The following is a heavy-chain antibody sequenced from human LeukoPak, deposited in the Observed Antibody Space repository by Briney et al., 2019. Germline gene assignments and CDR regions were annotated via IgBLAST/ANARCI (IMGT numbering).Heavy chain of an antibody. J-gene: IGHJ4*02. D-gene: IGHD5-18*01. CDR3: ARDRSRRGYSYGYGDY. CDR2: ISSSSTI. Sequence: PGGSLRLSCAASGFTFSSYSMNWVRQAPGKGLEWVSYISSSSTIYYADSVKGRFTISRDNAKNSLYLQMNSLGAEDTAVYYCARDRSRRGYSYGYGDYWGQGTLVTVSS. CDR1: GFTFSSYS. V-gene: IGHV3-48*01.